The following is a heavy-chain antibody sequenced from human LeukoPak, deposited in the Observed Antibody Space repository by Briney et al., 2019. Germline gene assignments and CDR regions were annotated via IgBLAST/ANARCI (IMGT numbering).Heavy chain of an antibody. CDR3: ARGIVVVTAADYYFDY. V-gene: IGHV3-30*03. CDR1: GFTFNSYG. J-gene: IGHJ4*02. D-gene: IGHD2-21*02. CDR2: ISYDGSNK. Sequence: GGSLRLSCAASGFTFNSYGMHWVRQAPGKGLEWVAVISYDGSNKYSADSVKGRFIISRDNSKNTLYLQMNSLRAEDTAVYYCARGIVVVTAADYYFDYWGQGTLVTVSS.